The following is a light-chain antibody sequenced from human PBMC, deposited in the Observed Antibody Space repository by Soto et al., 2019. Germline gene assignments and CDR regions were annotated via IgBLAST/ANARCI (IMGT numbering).Light chain of an antibody. CDR3: SSYTSSSTDVV. Sequence: QPASVSGSPGQSITISCTGTSSDVGGYNYVSWYQQHPGKAPKLMIYDVSNRPSGVSNRFSGSKSGNTASLTISGLQAEDEADYYCSSYTSSSTDVVFGGGTKLTVL. J-gene: IGLJ2*01. CDR1: SSDVGGYNY. V-gene: IGLV2-14*01. CDR2: DVS.